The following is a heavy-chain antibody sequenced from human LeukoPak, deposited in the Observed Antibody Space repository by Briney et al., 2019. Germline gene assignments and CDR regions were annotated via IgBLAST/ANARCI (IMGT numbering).Heavy chain of an antibody. J-gene: IGHJ4*02. V-gene: IGHV3-15*01. CDR2: IKSKTDGGTT. Sequence: GGSLRLSCAASGFTFSNAWMTWVRQAPGKGLEWVGCIKSKTDGGTTDYAAPVKGRFTISRDDSKYTLYLQINSLKTEDTAVYYCTAGGNYFVYWGQGALVTVSS. D-gene: IGHD1-26*01. CDR3: TAGGNYFVY. CDR1: GFTFSNAW.